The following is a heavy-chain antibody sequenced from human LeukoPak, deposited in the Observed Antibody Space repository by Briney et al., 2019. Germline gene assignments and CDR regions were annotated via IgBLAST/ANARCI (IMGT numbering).Heavy chain of an antibody. CDR3: ARDIVVVPAAMGEDYYYYGMDV. Sequence: GGSLRLSCAASGFTFSSYSMNWVRQAPGKGLEWVSSISSSSSYIYYADSVKGRFTISRDNAKNSLYLQMNSLRAEDTAVYYCARDIVVVPAAMGEDYYYYGMDVWGQGTTVTVSS. CDR2: ISSSSSYI. V-gene: IGHV3-21*01. CDR1: GFTFSSYS. D-gene: IGHD2-2*01. J-gene: IGHJ6*02.